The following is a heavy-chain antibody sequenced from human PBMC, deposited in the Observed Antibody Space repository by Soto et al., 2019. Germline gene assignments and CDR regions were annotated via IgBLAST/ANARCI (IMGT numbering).Heavy chain of an antibody. J-gene: IGHJ4*02. Sequence: SQTLSLTCTVSGGSISSSSYYWGWIRQPPGKGLEWIGSIYYSGSTYYNPSLKSRVTISVDTSKNQFSLKLSSVTAADTAVYYCARRKDYTATPFDYWGQGTLVTVSS. CDR2: IYYSGST. CDR1: GGSISSSSYY. D-gene: IGHD5-18*01. CDR3: ARRKDYTATPFDY. V-gene: IGHV4-39*01.